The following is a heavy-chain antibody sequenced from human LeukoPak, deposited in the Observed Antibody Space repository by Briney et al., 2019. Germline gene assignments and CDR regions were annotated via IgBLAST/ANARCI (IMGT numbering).Heavy chain of an antibody. J-gene: IGHJ6*03. CDR3: TRLPNRIPITVPGGYYYYMDV. CDR1: GFTFSGSA. V-gene: IGHV3-73*01. D-gene: IGHD3-10*01. Sequence: GSLRLSCAASGFTFSGSAMHWVRQASRKGLEWVGRIRSKANSYATAYAASVKGRFTISRDDSKNTAYLQMNSLKTEDTAVYYCTRLPNRIPITVPGGYYYYMDVWGKGTTVTVSS. CDR2: IRSKANSYAT.